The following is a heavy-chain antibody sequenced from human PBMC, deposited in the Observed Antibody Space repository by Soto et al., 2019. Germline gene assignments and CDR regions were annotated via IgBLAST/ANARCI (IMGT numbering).Heavy chain of an antibody. V-gene: IGHV1-3*01. CDR2: INAGNGHT. CDR1: GYTFTSYA. CDR3: ARSSGFYYVDY. J-gene: IGHJ4*02. D-gene: IGHD3-22*01. Sequence: GESLKISCKASGYTFTSYAMHWVRQAPGQRLEWMGWINAGNGHTKYSQKFQGRVTITRDTSASTAYMELTSLRSEDTAVYYCARSSGFYYVDYWGQGTLVTVSS.